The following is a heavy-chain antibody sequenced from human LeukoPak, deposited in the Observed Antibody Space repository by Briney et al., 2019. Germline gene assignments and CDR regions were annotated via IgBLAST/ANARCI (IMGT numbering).Heavy chain of an antibody. V-gene: IGHV3-11*06. CDR3: ARDSGHDYGDYFDY. CDR1: GFTFSDYY. Sequence: GGSLRLSCAASGFTFSDYYMSWIRQAPGKGLEWVSYISTSSSYTDYADSVKGRFTISKDNAKNSLYLQMNSLRAEDTAVYYCARDSGHDYGDYFDYWGQGTLVTVSS. D-gene: IGHD4-17*01. CDR2: ISTSSSYT. J-gene: IGHJ4*02.